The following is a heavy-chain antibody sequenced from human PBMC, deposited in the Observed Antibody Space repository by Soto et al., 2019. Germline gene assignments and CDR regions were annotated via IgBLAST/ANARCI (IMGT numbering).Heavy chain of an antibody. CDR2: ISYDGSNK. D-gene: IGHD2-2*01. Sequence: QVQLVESGGGVVQPGRSLRLSRAASGFTFSSYAMHWVRQAPGKGLEWVAVISYDGSNKYYADSVKGRFTISRDNSKNTLYLQMNSLRAEDTAVYYCAREYCSSTSCYGSDYWGQGTLVTVSS. CDR3: AREYCSSTSCYGSDY. CDR1: GFTFSSYA. J-gene: IGHJ4*02. V-gene: IGHV3-30-3*01.